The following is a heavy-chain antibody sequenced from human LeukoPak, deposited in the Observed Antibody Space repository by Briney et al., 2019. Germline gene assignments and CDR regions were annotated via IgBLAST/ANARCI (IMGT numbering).Heavy chain of an antibody. D-gene: IGHD2-2*01. J-gene: IGHJ4*02. CDR3: ARAGIGGSSTSCDY. CDR2: ISRSGNTI. Sequence: GGSLRLSCAASGFSVSNTYMSWVRQAPGEGLEWVSYISRSGNTIYYADAVKGRFTISRDNAKNSLYLQMNSLRAEDTAVYYCARAGIGGSSTSCDYWGQGTLVTVSS. V-gene: IGHV3-11*04. CDR1: GFSVSNTY.